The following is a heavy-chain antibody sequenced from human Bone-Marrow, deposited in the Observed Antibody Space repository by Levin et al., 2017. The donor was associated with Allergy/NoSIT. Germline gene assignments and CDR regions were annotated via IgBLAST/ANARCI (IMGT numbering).Heavy chain of an antibody. Sequence: LSLTCAASGFTFGDYAMHWVRQAPGKGLEWVSSINWSSGSIGYADSVKGRFTISRDNAKNSLYLQMNSLRAEDTAFYYCARDRGSNYYYGMDVWGQGTTVTVSS. V-gene: IGHV3-9*01. CDR1: GFTFGDYA. J-gene: IGHJ6*02. D-gene: IGHD2-2*01. CDR3: ARDRGSNYYYGMDV. CDR2: INWSSGSI.